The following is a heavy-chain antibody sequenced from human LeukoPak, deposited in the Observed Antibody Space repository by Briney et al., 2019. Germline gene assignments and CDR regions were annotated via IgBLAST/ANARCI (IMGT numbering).Heavy chain of an antibody. CDR1: GYTFTSYD. CDR2: MNPNSGNT. Sequence: GASVKVSCKASGYTFTSYDINWVRQATGQGLEWMGWMNPNSGNTGYAQKFQGRVTMTTDTSTSTAYMELRSLRSDDTAVYYCVRDVGYGSGSYYLSFDYWGQGTLVTVSS. V-gene: IGHV1-8*01. CDR3: VRDVGYGSGSYYLSFDY. J-gene: IGHJ4*02. D-gene: IGHD3-10*01.